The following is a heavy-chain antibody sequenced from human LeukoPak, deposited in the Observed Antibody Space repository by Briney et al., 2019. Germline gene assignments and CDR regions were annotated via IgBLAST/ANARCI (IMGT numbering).Heavy chain of an antibody. CDR2: ISAYNGNT. CDR1: GYTFTSYG. Sequence: GASVKVSCKASGYTFTSYGISWVRQAPGQGLEWMGWISAYNGNTNCAQKLQGRVTMTTDTSTSTAYMELRSLRSDDTAVYYCARALVRQDYYGSGGYWGQGTLVTVSS. J-gene: IGHJ4*02. V-gene: IGHV1-18*01. CDR3: ARALVRQDYYGSGGY. D-gene: IGHD3-10*01.